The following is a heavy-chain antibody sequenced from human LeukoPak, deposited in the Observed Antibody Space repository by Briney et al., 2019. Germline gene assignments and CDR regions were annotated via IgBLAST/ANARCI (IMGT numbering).Heavy chain of an antibody. CDR1: GFTFSTYA. Sequence: GGSLRLSCAASGFTFSTYALSWVRQAPGKGLEWVSGIHRSGSYTYYADSVKGRFTISRDNAKNSLYLQMNSLRAEDTAVYYCARPEIAAASPDWGQGTLVTVSS. CDR2: IHRSGSYT. CDR3: ARPEIAAASPD. D-gene: IGHD6-13*01. V-gene: IGHV3-21*01. J-gene: IGHJ4*02.